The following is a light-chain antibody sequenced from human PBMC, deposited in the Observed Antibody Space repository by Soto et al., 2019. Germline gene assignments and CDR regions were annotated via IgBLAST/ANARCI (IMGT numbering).Light chain of an antibody. CDR2: GAS. V-gene: IGKV3-11*01. CDR3: QVYGIVPWT. CDR1: ENVRTF. Sequence: LSLSPGERATLSCRASENVRTFVDWYQQKPGQAPRLLTYGASNRATDIPARFSGSGSGTDFTLTISGLQPEDFALYSCQVYGIVPWTFGQGTKVDIK. J-gene: IGKJ1*01.